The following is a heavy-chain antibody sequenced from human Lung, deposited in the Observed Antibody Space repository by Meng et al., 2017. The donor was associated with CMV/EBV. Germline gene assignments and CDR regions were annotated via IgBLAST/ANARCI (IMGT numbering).Heavy chain of an antibody. CDR1: GFNFDYYG. D-gene: IGHD3-16*01. J-gene: IGHJ4*02. Sequence: SCAASGFNFDYYGMHWVRQTPGKGLEWVAFIRHDGTNKFYGDSVKGRFTTSRDNSKNTVYLQMNSLRPEETAIYYCAKDLLLFGGANAYFDCWGQGXLVTVSS. CDR2: IRHDGTNK. CDR3: AKDLLLFGGANAYFDC. V-gene: IGHV3-30*02.